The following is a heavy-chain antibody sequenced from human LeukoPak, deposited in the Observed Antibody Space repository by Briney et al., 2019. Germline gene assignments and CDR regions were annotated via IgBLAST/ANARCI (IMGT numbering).Heavy chain of an antibody. CDR3: ARNEAPDPWLPKVYYFDY. J-gene: IGHJ4*02. CDR2: ISAYNGNT. Sequence: ASVKVSCKASCYTFTSYGMSWVRQAPGQGLEWMGWISAYNGNTNYAQKLQGRVTMTTDTSTSTAYMELRSLRSDDTAVYYCARNEAPDPWLPKVYYFDYWGQGTLVTVSS. CDR1: CYTFTSYG. D-gene: IGHD6-19*01. V-gene: IGHV1-18*01.